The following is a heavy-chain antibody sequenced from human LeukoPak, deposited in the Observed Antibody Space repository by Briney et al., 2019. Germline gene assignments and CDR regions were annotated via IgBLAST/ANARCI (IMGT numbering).Heavy chain of an antibody. V-gene: IGHV1-24*01. CDR2: FDPEDGET. J-gene: IGHJ4*02. CDR1: GYTLTELS. CDR3: ATDYLTYDSSGYYTVDY. D-gene: IGHD3-22*01. Sequence: GASVKVSCKVSGYTLTELSMHWVRQAPGKGLEWMGGFDPEDGETIYAQKFQGRVTMTEDTSTDTAYMELSSLRSEDTAVYYCATDYLTYDSSGYYTVDYWGQGTLVTVSS.